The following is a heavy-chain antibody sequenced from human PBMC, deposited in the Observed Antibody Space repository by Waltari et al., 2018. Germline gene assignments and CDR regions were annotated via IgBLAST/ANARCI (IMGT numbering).Heavy chain of an antibody. V-gene: IGHV4-39*07. CDR2: MYYSGRT. J-gene: IGHJ5*02. CDR3: VRGAGQLWSRYFDT. D-gene: IGHD5-18*01. Sequence: QLQLQESGPGLVKPSETLFLTCTVSGDSITNSYYYWGWIRQPPGKGLEWIGGMYYSGRTYYNPSLKSRVAILVDTSKNKFSLELTSVTAADTAVYYCVRGAGQLWSRYFDTWGQGTLVTVSS. CDR1: GDSITNSYYY.